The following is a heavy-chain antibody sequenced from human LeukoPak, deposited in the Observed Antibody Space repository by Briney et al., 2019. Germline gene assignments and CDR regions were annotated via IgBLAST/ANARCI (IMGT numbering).Heavy chain of an antibody. J-gene: IGHJ6*04. Sequence: GGSLRLSCAASGFTFSDHYMHWIRQAPGKGLEWVSYISSSGTTIYYVDSVKGRFTISRDNAKNSLYLQMNSLRVEDTAVYYCAELGITMIGGVWGKGTTVTISS. CDR1: GFTFSDHY. CDR2: ISSSGTTI. V-gene: IGHV3-11*04. CDR3: AELGITMIGGV. D-gene: IGHD3-10*02.